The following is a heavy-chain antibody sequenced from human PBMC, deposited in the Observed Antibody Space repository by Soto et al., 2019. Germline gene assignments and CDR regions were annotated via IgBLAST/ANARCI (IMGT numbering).Heavy chain of an antibody. Sequence: QVQLVESGGGVVQPGRSLRLSCAASGFTFSSYGMHWVRQAPGKGLEWVAVIWYDGSNKYYADSVKGRFTISRDNSKNTLYLQMNSLRAEDTAVYYCARFTLFRVLDVWGQGTTVTVSS. J-gene: IGHJ6*02. CDR3: ARFTLFRVLDV. CDR2: IWYDGSNK. V-gene: IGHV3-33*01. CDR1: GFTFSSYG. D-gene: IGHD2-21*01.